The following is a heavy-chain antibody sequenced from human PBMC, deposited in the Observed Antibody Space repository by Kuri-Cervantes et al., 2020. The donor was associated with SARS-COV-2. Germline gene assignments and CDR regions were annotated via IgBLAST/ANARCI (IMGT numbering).Heavy chain of an antibody. CDR3: ARLRARIAVAVTCYYGMDV. CDR2: INHSGST. V-gene: IGHV4-34*01. CDR1: GGSFSHYY. D-gene: IGHD6-19*01. Sequence: SETLSLTCAVYGGSFSHYYWSWIRQPPGKGLEWIGEINHSGSTNYNPSLKSRVTISVDTSKKQFSLKLSSVTAADTAVYYCARLRARIAVAVTCYYGMDVWGQGTTVTVSS. J-gene: IGHJ6*02.